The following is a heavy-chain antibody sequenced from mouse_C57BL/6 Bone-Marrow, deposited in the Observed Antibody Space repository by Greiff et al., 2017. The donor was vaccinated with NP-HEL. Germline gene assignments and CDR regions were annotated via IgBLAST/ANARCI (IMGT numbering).Heavy chain of an antibody. CDR2: IHPNSGST. Sequence: QVHVKQSGAELVKPGASVKLSCKASGYTFTSYWMHWVKQRPGQGLEWIGMIHPNSGSTNYNEKFKSKATLTVDKSSSTAYMQLSSLTSEDSAVYYCARWRLRYAMDYWGQGTSVTVSS. V-gene: IGHV1-64*01. J-gene: IGHJ4*01. CDR1: GYTFTSYW. CDR3: ARWRLRYAMDY. D-gene: IGHD2-2*01.